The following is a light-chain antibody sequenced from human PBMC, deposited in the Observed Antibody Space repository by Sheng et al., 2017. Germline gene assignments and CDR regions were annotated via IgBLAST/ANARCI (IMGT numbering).Light chain of an antibody. CDR1: QDISNY. CDR3: QQYDNPT. J-gene: IGKJ4*01. V-gene: IGKV1-33*01. CDR2: DAS. Sequence: DIQMTQSPSSLSASVGDRVTITCQASQDISNYLNWYQQKPGKAPKLLIYDASNLETGVPSRFSGSGSGTDFTFTISSLQPEDIATYYCQQYDNPTFGGGTEGGDQT.